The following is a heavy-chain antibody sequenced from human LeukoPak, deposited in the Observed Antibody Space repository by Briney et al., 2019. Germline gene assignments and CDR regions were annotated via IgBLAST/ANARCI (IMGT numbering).Heavy chain of an antibody. D-gene: IGHD3-10*01. CDR2: IYPGDSDT. J-gene: IGHJ3*02. V-gene: IGHV5-51*01. Sequence: GESLKISCKGSGFRFAIYWIGWVRQMPGKGLEWMGIIYPGDSDTRYSPSFQGQVTISADKSISTAYLQWSSLKASDTAMYYCARPRDSEPVGAFDIWGQGTMVTVSS. CDR1: GFRFAIYW. CDR3: ARPRDSEPVGAFDI.